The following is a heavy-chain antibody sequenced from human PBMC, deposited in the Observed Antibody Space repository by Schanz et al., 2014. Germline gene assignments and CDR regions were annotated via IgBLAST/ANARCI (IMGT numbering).Heavy chain of an antibody. CDR2: VSSNNIYT. CDR3: VRAGYETTGYYHLESWVGDYFDS. Sequence: QVQLVESGGGLVKPGGSLRLSCTASGFTFSDYYMTWIRQAPGKGLEWVSYVSSNNIYTKYADSVRGRFTISRDNSKNMVYLQMNSLRAEDTAVYYCVRAGYETTGYYHLESWVGDYFDSWGQGALVTVSS. D-gene: IGHD3-22*01. J-gene: IGHJ4*02. CDR1: GFTFSDYY. V-gene: IGHV3-11*06.